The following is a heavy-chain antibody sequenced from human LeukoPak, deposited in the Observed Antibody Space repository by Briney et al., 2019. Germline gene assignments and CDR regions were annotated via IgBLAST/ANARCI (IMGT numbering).Heavy chain of an antibody. V-gene: IGHV3-23*01. CDR3: AKDHESGYDYVWGSYRYSFAY. CDR2: ISGSGGST. D-gene: IGHD3-16*02. J-gene: IGHJ4*02. Sequence: GGSLRLSCAASGFTFSSYAMSWVRQAPGKGLEWVSAISGSGGSTYYADSVKGRFTISRDNSKNTLYLQMNSLRAEDTAVYYCAKDHESGYDYVWGSYRYSFAYWGQGTLVTVSS. CDR1: GFTFSSYA.